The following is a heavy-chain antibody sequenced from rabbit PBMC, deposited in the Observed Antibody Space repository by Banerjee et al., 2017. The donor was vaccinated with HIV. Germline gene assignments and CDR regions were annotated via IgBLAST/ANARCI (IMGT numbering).Heavy chain of an antibody. CDR3: ARDTASSFSSYGMAL. CDR2: IDAGSSGFT. Sequence: QSLEESGGDLVKPGASLTLTCTASGVSFSLSSYMCWVRQAPGKGLEWIACIDAGSSGFTYFATWAKGRFTISKTSSTTVTLQMTRLTAADTATYFCARDTASSFSSYGMALWGQGTLVTVS. D-gene: IGHD8-1*01. CDR1: GVSFSLSSY. J-gene: IGHJ6*01. V-gene: IGHV1S40*01.